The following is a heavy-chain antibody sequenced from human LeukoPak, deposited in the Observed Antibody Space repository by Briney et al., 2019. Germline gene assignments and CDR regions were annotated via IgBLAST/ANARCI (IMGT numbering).Heavy chain of an antibody. CDR3: ARHSGYDQWDYYDYYLED. V-gene: IGHV5-51*01. CDR2: IYHGDSDT. J-gene: IGHJ6*03. D-gene: IGHD5-12*01. CDR1: GYSFTSYW. Sequence: GESLKISCKGSGYSFTSYWMGWVRQMPGKGLEWMGVIYHGDSDTRYSPSLQGQVTISADKSISTAYLQWSSLKASDTARYYCARHSGYDQWDYYDYYLEDWGNGTTVSVSS.